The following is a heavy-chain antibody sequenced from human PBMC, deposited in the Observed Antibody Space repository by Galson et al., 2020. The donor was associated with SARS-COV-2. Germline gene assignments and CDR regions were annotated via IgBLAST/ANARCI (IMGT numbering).Heavy chain of an antibody. CDR1: GFTFSSYG. Sequence: GESLKISCAASGFTFSSYGMHWVRQAPGKGLEWVAVIWYDGSNKYYADSVKGRFTISRDNSKNTLYLQMNSLRAEDTAVYYCARGAGTTLEDAFDIWGQGTMVTVSS. V-gene: IGHV3-33*01. D-gene: IGHD1-7*01. CDR2: IWYDGSNK. CDR3: ARGAGTTLEDAFDI. J-gene: IGHJ3*02.